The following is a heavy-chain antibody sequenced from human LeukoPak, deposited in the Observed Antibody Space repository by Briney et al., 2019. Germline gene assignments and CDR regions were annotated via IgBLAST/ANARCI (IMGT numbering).Heavy chain of an antibody. CDR1: GFTFSSYW. CDR2: IKQDGSEK. V-gene: IGHV3-7*05. D-gene: IGHD2-15*01. Sequence: GGSLRLSCAASGFTFSSYWMSWVRQAPGKGLERMANIKQDGSEKYYVDSVKGRFTISRDNAKNSLYLQMNSLRAEDTAVYYCVRDYCSGVTCYSGYWGQGTLVTVSS. J-gene: IGHJ4*02. CDR3: VRDYCSGVTCYSGY.